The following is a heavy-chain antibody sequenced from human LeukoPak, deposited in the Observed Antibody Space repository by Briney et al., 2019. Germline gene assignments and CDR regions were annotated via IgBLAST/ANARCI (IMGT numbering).Heavy chain of an antibody. CDR1: GFLFSSYA. D-gene: IGHD4-11*01. Sequence: PGGSLRLSCGASGFLFSSYAMSGVRQAPGKGVEGVSAMIGSGGSTYYADSVKGRFNITRDNSKNTLYLQMNSLRAEDTAVYYCAKAVYSNLRYYFDYWGQGTLVTVSS. V-gene: IGHV3-23*01. CDR2: MIGSGGST. CDR3: AKAVYSNLRYYFDY. J-gene: IGHJ4*02.